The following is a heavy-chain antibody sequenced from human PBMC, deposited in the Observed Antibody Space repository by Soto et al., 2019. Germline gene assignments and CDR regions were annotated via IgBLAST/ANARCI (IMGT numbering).Heavy chain of an antibody. CDR2: VRGSDGTT. CDR1: GFTFSTYA. V-gene: IGHV3-23*01. CDR3: XXASVEWEIAVAATFDY. J-gene: IGHJ4*02. D-gene: IGHD6-19*01. Sequence: GGSLRLSCAASGFTFSTYAMTWVRQAPGKGLEWVSAVRGSDGTTYYADSVKGRFTISRXXXXXXXXXXXXXXXXEDXXXYXXXXASVEWEIAVAATFDYWGQGTLVTVSS.